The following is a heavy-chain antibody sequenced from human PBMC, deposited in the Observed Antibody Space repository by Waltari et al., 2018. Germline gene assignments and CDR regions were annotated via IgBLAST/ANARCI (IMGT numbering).Heavy chain of an antibody. D-gene: IGHD4-17*01. V-gene: IGHV3-33*01. Sequence: QVQLVESGGGVVQPGRSLRLSWAASGFTFSSLGMHWVRQAPGKGLEWVAVIWYDGSNKYYADSVKGRFTISRDNSKNTLYLQMNSLRAEDTAVYYCARELTTGAFDIWGQGTMVTVSS. J-gene: IGHJ3*02. CDR2: IWYDGSNK. CDR3: ARELTTGAFDI. CDR1: GFTFSSLG.